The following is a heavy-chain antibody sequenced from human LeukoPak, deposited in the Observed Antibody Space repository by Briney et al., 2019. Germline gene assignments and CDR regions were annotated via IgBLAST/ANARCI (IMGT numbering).Heavy chain of an antibody. D-gene: IGHD5-24*01. CDR1: GGTFSSYA. Sequence: SVKVSCKASGGTFSSYAISWVRQAPGQGLEWMGGIIPIFGTANYAQKFQGRVTITTDESTSTAYMELGSLRSEDTAVYYCATAGDGYNLRRLNAIHFDYWGQGTLVTVSS. J-gene: IGHJ4*02. V-gene: IGHV1-69*05. CDR2: IIPIFGTA. CDR3: ATAGDGYNLRRLNAIHFDY.